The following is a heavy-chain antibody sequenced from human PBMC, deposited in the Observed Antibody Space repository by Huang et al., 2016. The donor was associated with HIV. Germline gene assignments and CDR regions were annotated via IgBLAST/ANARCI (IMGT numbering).Heavy chain of an antibody. V-gene: IGHV1-69*13. Sequence: QVQLVQSGAEVKKPGSSVKVSCKASGGTFSSYAISWVRQAPGQGFEWMGGIIPILGKANYAQKFQGRVTITADESTSTAYMELSSLRSEDTAVYYCARARGYYDSSVSYYFDYWGQGTLVTVSS. D-gene: IGHD3-22*01. CDR1: GGTFSSYA. J-gene: IGHJ4*02. CDR3: ARARGYYDSSVSYYFDY. CDR2: IIPILGKA.